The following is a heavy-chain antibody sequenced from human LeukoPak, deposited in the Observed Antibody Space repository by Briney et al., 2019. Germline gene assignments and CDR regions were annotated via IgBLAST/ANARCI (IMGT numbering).Heavy chain of an antibody. CDR3: ARDSPGAFDI. Sequence: GGSLRLSCAASGFTFSSYEMNWVRQAPGKGLEWVSYIGSSTRTIYYADSVKGRFTISRDNAKNSLYLQMNSLRAEDTAVYYCARDSPGAFDIWGQGTMVTVSS. CDR1: GFTFSSYE. V-gene: IGHV3-48*03. J-gene: IGHJ3*02. CDR2: IGSSTRTI.